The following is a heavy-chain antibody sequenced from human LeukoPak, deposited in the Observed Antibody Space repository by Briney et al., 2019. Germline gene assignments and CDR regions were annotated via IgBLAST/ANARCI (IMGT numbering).Heavy chain of an antibody. Sequence: GGSLRLSCASSGFTFGTYGMNWVRQAPEKGLEWVSYISSRSDSENYADSVKGRFTISRDNIRNLLYLQMNSLRGEDTAVYYCAKSMTTTNVDWFDPWGQGTLVTVSS. V-gene: IGHV3-48*01. CDR1: GFTFGTYG. J-gene: IGHJ5*02. CDR2: ISSRSDSE. CDR3: AKSMTTTNVDWFDP. D-gene: IGHD2-8*01.